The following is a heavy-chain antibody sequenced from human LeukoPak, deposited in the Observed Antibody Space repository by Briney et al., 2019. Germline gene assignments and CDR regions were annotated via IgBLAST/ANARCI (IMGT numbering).Heavy chain of an antibody. CDR2: INLDGSEK. Sequence: PGGSLRLSCTASGFIFSTSWMTWVRQAPGKGLEWVANINLDGSEKYYVDSVKGRFTISRDSAKSSLYLQMNSLTADDTAVYYCAREGFGEPQPDYWGQGTLVTVSS. CDR3: AREGFGEPQPDY. J-gene: IGHJ4*02. D-gene: IGHD3-10*01. V-gene: IGHV3-7*01. CDR1: GFIFSTSW.